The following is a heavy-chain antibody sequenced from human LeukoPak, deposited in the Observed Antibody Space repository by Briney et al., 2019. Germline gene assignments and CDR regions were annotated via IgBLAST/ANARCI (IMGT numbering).Heavy chain of an antibody. D-gene: IGHD2-2*01. CDR3: ARDSTSLAFDI. V-gene: IGHV3-23*01. Sequence: GGSLRLSCAASGFTFSDYALSWVRQAPGKGLEWVSDISGSGGSTNYADSVKGRFTISRDNAKNSLYLQMNSLRAEDTAVYYCARDSTSLAFDIWGQGTMVTVSS. J-gene: IGHJ3*02. CDR1: GFTFSDYA. CDR2: ISGSGGST.